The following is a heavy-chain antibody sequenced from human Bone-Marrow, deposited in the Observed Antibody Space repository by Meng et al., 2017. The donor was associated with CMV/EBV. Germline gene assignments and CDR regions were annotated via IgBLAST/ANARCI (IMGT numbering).Heavy chain of an antibody. Sequence: GGSLRLSCAASGFTFSSYWMSWVRQAPGKGLEWVANIKQDGSEKYYVDSVKGRFTISRDNSKNTLYLQMNSLRAEDTAVYYCAKDRIAAAGPDYWGQGTLVTISS. J-gene: IGHJ4*02. CDR1: GFTFSSYW. CDR3: AKDRIAAAGPDY. V-gene: IGHV3-7*01. D-gene: IGHD6-13*01. CDR2: IKQDGSEK.